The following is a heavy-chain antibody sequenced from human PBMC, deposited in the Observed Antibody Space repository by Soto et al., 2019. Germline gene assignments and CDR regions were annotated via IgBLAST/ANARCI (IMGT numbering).Heavy chain of an antibody. CDR1: GFTFTSSA. J-gene: IGHJ3*02. CDR3: AAVGNRDYDIWENDAFDI. CDR2: IVVGSGNT. Sequence: GASVKVSCKASGFTFTSSAMQWVRQARGQRLEWIGWIVVGSGNTNYAQKFQERVTITRDMSTSTAYMELSSLRSEDTAVYYCAAVGNRDYDIWENDAFDIWGQGTMVTVSS. V-gene: IGHV1-58*02. D-gene: IGHD3-9*01.